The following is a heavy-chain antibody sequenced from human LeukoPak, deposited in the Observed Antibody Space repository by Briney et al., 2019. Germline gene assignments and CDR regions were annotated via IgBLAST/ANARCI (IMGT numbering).Heavy chain of an antibody. D-gene: IGHD3-10*01. CDR2: TYYRSKWYN. CDR1: GDSFSSNSAA. V-gene: IGHV6-1*01. CDR3: ARDGPSPSGSSYYFDY. J-gene: IGHJ4*02. Sequence: SQTLSLTCAISGDSFSSNSAAWNWLRQSPSRGLEWLGRTYYRSKWYNDYAVSVKSRITINPDTSKNQFSLQLNSVTPEDTAVYYCARDGPSPSGSSYYFDYWGQGTLVTVSS.